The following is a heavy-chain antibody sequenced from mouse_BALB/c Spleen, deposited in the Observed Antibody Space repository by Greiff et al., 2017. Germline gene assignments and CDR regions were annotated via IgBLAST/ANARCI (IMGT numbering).Heavy chain of an antibody. Sequence: EVKLQESGPGLVKPSQSLSLTCSVTGYSITSGYYWNWIRQFPGNKLEWMGYISYDGSTNYNPYLKNRISITRDTSKNPFFLKLNSGTTEDTATYVCSRGGMDNPWLAYWGQGTLVTVSA. V-gene: IGHV3-6*02. CDR1: GYSITSGYY. CDR2: ISYDGST. J-gene: IGHJ3*01. CDR3: SRGGMDNPWLAY.